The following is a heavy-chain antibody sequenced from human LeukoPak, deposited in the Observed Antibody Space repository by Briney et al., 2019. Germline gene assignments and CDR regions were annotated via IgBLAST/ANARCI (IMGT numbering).Heavy chain of an antibody. D-gene: IGHD3-22*01. V-gene: IGHV2-5*02. Sequence: SGPTLVNPTQTLTLTCTFSGFSLSTSGVGVGWIRQPPGKALEWLALIYWDDDKRYNPSLKSRVTITKDTSTTQVVLTMTNMDPVDTATYYCAHSTPRSYESSGYYPKPFDYWGQGTLVTVSS. CDR1: GFSLSTSGVG. J-gene: IGHJ4*02. CDR2: IYWDDDK. CDR3: AHSTPRSYESSGYYPKPFDY.